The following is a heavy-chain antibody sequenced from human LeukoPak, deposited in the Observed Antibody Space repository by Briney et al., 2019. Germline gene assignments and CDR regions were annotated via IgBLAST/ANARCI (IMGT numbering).Heavy chain of an antibody. D-gene: IGHD2-21*01. J-gene: IGHJ4*02. Sequence: SETLSLTCGVFGVSINDYYWSWIRQSPGKGLEWIGEISHTEGTRYNPSLEGRVTMSVGTSENQLSLKLIFVTAADTAVYYCARIRCGHSGSVCYNHWGLGTLVTVSS. CDR3: ARIRCGHSGSVCYNH. V-gene: IGHV4-34*01. CDR1: GVSINDYY. CDR2: ISHTEGT.